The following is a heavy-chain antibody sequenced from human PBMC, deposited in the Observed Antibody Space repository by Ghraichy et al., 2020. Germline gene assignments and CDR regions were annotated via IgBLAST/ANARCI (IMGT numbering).Heavy chain of an antibody. CDR1: GFSLNTNGVA. V-gene: IGHV2-5*02. CDR2: IYWDDDK. J-gene: IGHJ4*02. D-gene: IGHD3-10*01. Sequence: SGPTLVKPTQTLTLTCTFSGFSLNTNGVAVGWIRQPPGKALEWLALIYWDDDKRYSPSLKSRLTITKDTSKNQVVLTMTNMDPVDTATYYCAHRQYIGSGSHYTFDYWGQGTLVTVSS. CDR3: AHRQYIGSGSHYTFDY.